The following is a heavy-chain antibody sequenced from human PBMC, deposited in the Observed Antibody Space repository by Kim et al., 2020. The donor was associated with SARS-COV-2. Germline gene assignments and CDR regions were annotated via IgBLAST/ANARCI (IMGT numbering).Heavy chain of an antibody. J-gene: IGHJ6*03. CDR3: ARDLIVAPQWYYMDV. Sequence: PARQGRVTVSVDTSKNQFALKLSAVTAADTAVYYCARDLIVAPQWYYMDVWGKGTTVTVSS. V-gene: IGHV4-4*07. D-gene: IGHD3-22*01.